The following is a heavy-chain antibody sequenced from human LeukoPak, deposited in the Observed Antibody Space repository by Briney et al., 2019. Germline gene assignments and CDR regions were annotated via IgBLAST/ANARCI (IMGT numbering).Heavy chain of an antibody. Sequence: SVKVSCKGSGGTFSRYGISWMRQARGPGLEWMGGIIPLFGTANYAQKLKGRVTITADESTGTAYMELSSLRSEDTAVYYCATDHVPEGGWKYFDNWVQGTLVTVSS. CDR1: GGTFSRYG. CDR2: IIPLFGTA. J-gene: IGHJ4*02. V-gene: IGHV1-69*13. D-gene: IGHD2-15*01. CDR3: ATDHVPEGGWKYFDN.